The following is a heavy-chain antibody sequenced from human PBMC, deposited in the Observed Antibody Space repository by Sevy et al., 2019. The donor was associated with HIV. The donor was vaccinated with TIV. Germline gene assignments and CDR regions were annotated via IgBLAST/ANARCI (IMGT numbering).Heavy chain of an antibody. CDR1: GGSISSSSYY. J-gene: IGHJ5*02. V-gene: IGHV4-39*01. Sequence: SETLSLTCTVSGGSISSSSYYWGWIRQPPGKGLEWIGSIYYSGSTYYNPSLKSRFTISVDTSKNQFSLKLSSVTAADTAVYYCARRASSSHSGPWFDPWGQGTLVTVSS. CDR3: ARRASSSHSGPWFDP. CDR2: IYYSGST. D-gene: IGHD6-19*01.